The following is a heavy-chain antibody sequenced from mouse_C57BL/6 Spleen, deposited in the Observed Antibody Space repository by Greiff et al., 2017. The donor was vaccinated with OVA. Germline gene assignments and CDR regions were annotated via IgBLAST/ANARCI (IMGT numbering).Heavy chain of an antibody. CDR1: GFTFSSYG. V-gene: IGHV5-6*02. D-gene: IGHD1-1*01. CDR2: ISSGGSYT. J-gene: IGHJ4*01. Sequence: EVMLVESGGDLVKPGGSLKLSCAASGFTFSSYGMSWVRQTPDKRLEWVATISSGGSYTYYPDSVKGRFTISRDNAKNTLYLQLSSLKSEDTAMYYCARRVYSSSYDYYAMDYWGQGTSVTVSS. CDR3: ARRVYSSSYDYYAMDY.